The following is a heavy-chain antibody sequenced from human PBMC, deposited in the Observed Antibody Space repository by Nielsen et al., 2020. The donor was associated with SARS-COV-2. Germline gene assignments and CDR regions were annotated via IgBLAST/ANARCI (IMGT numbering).Heavy chain of an antibody. CDR3: ARGGKRFDGSGYFSPDY. J-gene: IGHJ4*02. V-gene: IGHV3-30-3*01. CDR1: GFTFSSYA. D-gene: IGHD3-22*01. CDR2: ISYDGSNR. Sequence: GESLKISCAASGFTFSSYAFHWVRQAPGKGLEWVAVISYDGSNRYYADSVEGRFTISRDNSKNTLYLQMNSLRAEDTAVYYCARGGKRFDGSGYFSPDYWGQGTLVTVSS.